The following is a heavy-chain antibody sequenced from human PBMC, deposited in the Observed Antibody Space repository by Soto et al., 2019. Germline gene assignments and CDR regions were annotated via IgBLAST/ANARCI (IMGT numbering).Heavy chain of an antibody. CDR1: GGSFSGYY. D-gene: IGHD3-22*01. CDR3: ARVPKYYYDSSGYYFDY. Sequence: XXTLSLACAVYGGSFSGYYWRWILQPPGKGLEWIGEINHSGSTNYNPSLKSRVTISVDTSKNQFSLKLSSVTAAETAVYYCARVPKYYYDSSGYYFDYWGQGTLVTVSS. J-gene: IGHJ4*02. CDR2: INHSGST. V-gene: IGHV4-34*01.